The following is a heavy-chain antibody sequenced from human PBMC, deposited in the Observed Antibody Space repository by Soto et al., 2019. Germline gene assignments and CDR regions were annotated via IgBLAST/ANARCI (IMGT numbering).Heavy chain of an antibody. CDR2: ISSSSSTI. V-gene: IGHV3-48*02. D-gene: IGHD6-13*01. CDR3: ARDPGYSSSLEYYYGMDV. CDR1: GFTFSSYS. Sequence: GGSLRLSCAASGFTFSSYSMNWVRQAPGKGLEWVSYISSSSSTIYYADSVKGRFTISRDNAKNSLYLQMNSLRDEDTAVYYCARDPGYSSSLEYYYGMDVWGQGTTVTVSS. J-gene: IGHJ6*02.